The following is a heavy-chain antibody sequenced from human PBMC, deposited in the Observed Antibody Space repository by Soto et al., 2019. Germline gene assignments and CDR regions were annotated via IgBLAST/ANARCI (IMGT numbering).Heavy chain of an antibody. CDR3: ATFPYYYAPEDAFDI. J-gene: IGHJ3*02. CDR1: GYTLTSYG. D-gene: IGHD3-10*01. V-gene: IGHV1-18*01. CDR2: ISAYNGNT. Sequence: GASVKVSCKASGYTLTSYGISWVRQAPGQGLEWMGWISAYNGNTIYAQKFQGRVTMTEDTSTDTAYMELSSLRSEDTAVYYCATFPYYYAPEDAFDIWGQGTMVTVSS.